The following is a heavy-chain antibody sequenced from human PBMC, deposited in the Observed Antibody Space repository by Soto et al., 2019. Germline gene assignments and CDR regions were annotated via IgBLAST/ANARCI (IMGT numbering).Heavy chain of an antibody. Sequence: GGSLRLSCAASGFTFSSYAMSWVRQAPGKGLEWVSAISGSGGSTYYADSVKGRFTISRDNSKNTLYLQMNSLRAEDMAVYYCANSPLYGDVEYFQHWGQGTLVTVSS. D-gene: IGHD4-17*01. J-gene: IGHJ1*01. V-gene: IGHV3-23*01. CDR3: ANSPLYGDVEYFQH. CDR1: GFTFSSYA. CDR2: ISGSGGST.